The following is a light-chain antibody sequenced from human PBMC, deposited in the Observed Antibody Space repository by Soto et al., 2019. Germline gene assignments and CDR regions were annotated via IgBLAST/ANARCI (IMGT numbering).Light chain of an antibody. CDR2: AAF. CDR3: QQSYSTLGT. J-gene: IGKJ4*01. CDR1: QSISSY. V-gene: IGKV1-39*01. Sequence: DIQMTQSPSSLSASVGDRVTITCRASQSISSYLNWYQQKPGKAPKLLIYAAFSLQSGVPSRFSGSGSGTDFTLTISSLQPEDFATYYCQQSYSTLGTFGGGTKVEIK.